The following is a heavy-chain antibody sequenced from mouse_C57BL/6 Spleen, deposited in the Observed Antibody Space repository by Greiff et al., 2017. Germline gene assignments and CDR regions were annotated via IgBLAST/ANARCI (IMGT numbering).Heavy chain of an antibody. CDR1: GYTFTSYW. J-gene: IGHJ3*01. D-gene: IGHD4-1*01. Sequence: QVQLQQPGAELVKPGASVKMSCKASGYTFTSYWITWVKQRPGQGLAWIGDIYPGSGSPNYNERFKSKATLAVDTSSSTAYMQLSSLTSEDSAVYCCARRFGKTQPCAYWGQGTLVTVAA. CDR3: ARRFGKTQPCAY. V-gene: IGHV1-55*01. CDR2: IYPGSGSP.